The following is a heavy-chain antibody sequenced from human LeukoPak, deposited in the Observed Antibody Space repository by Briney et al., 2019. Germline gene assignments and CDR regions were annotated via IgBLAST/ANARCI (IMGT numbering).Heavy chain of an antibody. Sequence: ASVKVSCKASGYTFTGYYMHWVRQAPGQGLEWMGWINPNSGGTNYAQKFQGRVTISVDTSKNQFSLKLSSVTAADTAVYYCASSRGLDWFDPWGQGTLVTVSS. CDR3: ASSRGLDWFDP. V-gene: IGHV1-2*02. CDR2: INPNSGGT. CDR1: GYTFTGYY. J-gene: IGHJ5*02. D-gene: IGHD3-10*01.